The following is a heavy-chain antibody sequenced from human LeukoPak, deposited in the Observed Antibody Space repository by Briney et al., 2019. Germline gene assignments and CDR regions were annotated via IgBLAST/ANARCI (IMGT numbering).Heavy chain of an antibody. CDR3: ARDPRYSYDYYYYGMDV. J-gene: IGHJ6*02. CDR2: ISAYNGNT. D-gene: IGHD5-18*01. Sequence: ASVKVSCKASGYTFTSYGISWVRQAPGQGIEWMGWISAYNGNTNYAQKLQGRVTMTTDTSTSTAYMELRSLRSDDTAVYYCARDPRYSYDYYYYGMDVWGQGTTVTVSS. CDR1: GYTFTSYG. V-gene: IGHV1-18*01.